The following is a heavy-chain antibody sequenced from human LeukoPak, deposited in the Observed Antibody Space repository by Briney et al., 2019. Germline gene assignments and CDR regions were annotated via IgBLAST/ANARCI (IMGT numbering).Heavy chain of an antibody. V-gene: IGHV4-30-4*01. Sequence: PAETLSLTCTVSGVSISSGDYYWSWIRQPPGKGLEWIGYTYYSGSTDYNPSLKSRVTISVDTSKNQFSLKLSSVTAADTAVYYCARPYYYDSRIDPWGQGTRVTVSS. CDR3: ARPYYYDSRIDP. CDR1: GVSISSGDYY. D-gene: IGHD3-22*01. J-gene: IGHJ5*02. CDR2: TYYSGST.